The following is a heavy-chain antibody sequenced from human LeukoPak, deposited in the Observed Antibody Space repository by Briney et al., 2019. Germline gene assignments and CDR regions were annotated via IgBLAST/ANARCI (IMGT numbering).Heavy chain of an antibody. CDR3: ARDLIGGSGSYTQNWFDP. J-gene: IGHJ5*02. D-gene: IGHD3-10*01. CDR1: GGSISSYY. V-gene: IGHV4-4*07. CDR2: IYTSGST. Sequence: TSETLSLTCTVSGGSISSYYWSWIRQPAGKGLEWIGRIYTSGSTNYNPSLKSQVTMSVDTSKNQFSLKLSSVTAADTAVYYCARDLIGGSGSYTQNWFDPWGQGTLVTVSS.